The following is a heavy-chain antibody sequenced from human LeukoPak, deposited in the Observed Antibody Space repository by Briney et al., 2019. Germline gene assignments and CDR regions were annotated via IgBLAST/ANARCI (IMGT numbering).Heavy chain of an antibody. CDR1: GDSSSFYY. D-gene: IGHD5-12*01. Sequence: PSETLSLTCTVSGDSSSFYYWTWIRQPPGKGLEWIGNIHTSGSTDYNPSLKSRLTMSIDTSKNQFYLRLTSVTPADTAVYHCARPGQSSWWIYFNFWGQGSLVTVSS. J-gene: IGHJ4*02. CDR3: ARPGQSSWWIYFNF. CDR2: IHTSGST. V-gene: IGHV4-4*09.